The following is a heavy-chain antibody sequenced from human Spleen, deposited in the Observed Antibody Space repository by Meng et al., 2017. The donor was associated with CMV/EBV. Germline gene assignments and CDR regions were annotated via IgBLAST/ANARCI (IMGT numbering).Heavy chain of an antibody. J-gene: IGHJ6*02. CDR3: GRGGRGSGSYSYYFYYGMDV. D-gene: IGHD3-10*01. CDR1: GGSISSYY. Sequence: SETLSLTCTVSGGSISSYYWSWIRQPPGKGLEWIAYISHSDSTNYNPSLKSRVPISVDPSKNQFSLRLSSVTAADTAVYCCGRGGRGSGSYSYYFYYGMDVWGQGTTVTVSS. V-gene: IGHV4-59*01. CDR2: ISHSDST.